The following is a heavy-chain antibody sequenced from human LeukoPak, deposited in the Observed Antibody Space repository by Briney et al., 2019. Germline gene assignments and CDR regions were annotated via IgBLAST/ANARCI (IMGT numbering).Heavy chain of an antibody. J-gene: IGHJ6*02. CDR1: GFTVSSNY. Sequence: GGSLRLSCAASGFTVSSNYMSWVRQAPGKGLEWVSVIYSGGSTYYADSVKGGFSISRGNSNKKLFLQINDLRADDTAVYYLPGVVYDYGDYSYYYGMDVWGQGTTVTVSS. D-gene: IGHD4-17*01. V-gene: IGHV3-53*01. CDR3: PGVVYDYGDYSYYYGMDV. CDR2: IYSGGST.